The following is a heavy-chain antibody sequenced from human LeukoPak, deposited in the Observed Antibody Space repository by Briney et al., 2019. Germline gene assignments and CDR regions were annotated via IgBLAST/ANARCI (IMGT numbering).Heavy chain of an antibody. Sequence: ASVKVSCKASGYTFTGYYMHWVRQAPGKRLEGMGWINPKSGGTNYAQKFQGRVTMTRDTSISTTYMELSRLKSDDTAVYYCATDHLLWFGESKFDYWGQGTLVTVSS. CDR2: INPKSGGT. J-gene: IGHJ4*02. CDR1: GYTFTGYY. V-gene: IGHV1-2*02. D-gene: IGHD3-10*01. CDR3: ATDHLLWFGESKFDY.